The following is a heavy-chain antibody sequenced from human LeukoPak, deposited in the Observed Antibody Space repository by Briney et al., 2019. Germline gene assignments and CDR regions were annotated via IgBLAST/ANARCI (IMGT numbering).Heavy chain of an antibody. CDR1: GFTFSSYA. V-gene: IGHV3-23*01. D-gene: IGHD4-11*01. Sequence: GGSLRLSCAASGFTFSSYAMSWVRQAPGKGLEWVSAISGSGDSTYYADSVKGRFTISRDNSKNTLYLQMNSLRAEDTAVYYCARNTVLYSTTFDYWGQGTLVTVSS. CDR3: ARNTVLYSTTFDY. CDR2: ISGSGDST. J-gene: IGHJ4*02.